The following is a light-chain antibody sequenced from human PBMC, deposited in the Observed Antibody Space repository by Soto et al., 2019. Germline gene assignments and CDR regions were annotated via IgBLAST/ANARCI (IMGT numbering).Light chain of an antibody. V-gene: IGKV3-11*01. CDR1: QNVGYP. CDR2: DAV. J-gene: IGKJ4*01. Sequence: IVLTQSPATLSLSPGERATLSCRARQNVGYPLAWYQQRPCQAPRLLIYDAVNRATGVPARFSGFGSGKDFTLILTCLKPEDTAAYYCQHLDDWPLAATFGGGTKVEIK. CDR3: QHLDDWPLAAT.